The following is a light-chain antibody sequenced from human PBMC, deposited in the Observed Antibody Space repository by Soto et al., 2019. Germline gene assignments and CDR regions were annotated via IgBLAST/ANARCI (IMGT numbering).Light chain of an antibody. CDR1: QSVSSN. CDR2: GAS. CDR3: QQYETFSGT. Sequence: EIVLTQSPDTLSLSPGERATLSCMASQSVSSNLAWYQQKPGQAPRLLIYGASTRATGIPARFSGSGSGTEFTLTISSLQSEDFAVYYCQQYETFSGTFGPGTKVDIK. J-gene: IGKJ1*01. V-gene: IGKV3-15*01.